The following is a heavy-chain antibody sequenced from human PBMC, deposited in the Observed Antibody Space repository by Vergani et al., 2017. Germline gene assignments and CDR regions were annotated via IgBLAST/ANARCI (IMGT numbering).Heavy chain of an antibody. CDR1: GYTFTSYG. J-gene: IGHJ6*03. D-gene: IGHD6-13*01. V-gene: IGHV1-18*01. Sequence: QVQLVQSGAEVKKPGASVKVSCKASGYTFTSYGISWVRQAPGQGLEWLGWISAYNGNTNYAQKLQGRVTMTTDTSTSTAYMELRSLRSDDTAVYDCARRQIAAAGKGQYYYMDVWGKGTTVTVSS. CDR2: ISAYNGNT. CDR3: ARRQIAAAGKGQYYYMDV.